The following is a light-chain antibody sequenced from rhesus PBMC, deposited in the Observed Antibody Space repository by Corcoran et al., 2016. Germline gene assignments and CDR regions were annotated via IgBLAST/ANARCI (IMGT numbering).Light chain of an antibody. CDR2: KAS. Sequence: DIQMTQSPSSLSAAVGDTVTITCRASQGISSWLAWYQQKPGKAPKLLIYKASMLQSGVPSRFSDSGSGTDFTLTISSLQSEDFATYYCQQYSSRPYSFGQGTKVEIK. CDR1: QGISSW. V-gene: IGKV1-22*01. CDR3: QQYSSRPYS. J-gene: IGKJ2*01.